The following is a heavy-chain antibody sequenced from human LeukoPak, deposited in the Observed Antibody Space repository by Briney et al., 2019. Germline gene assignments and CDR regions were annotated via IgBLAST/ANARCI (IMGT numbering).Heavy chain of an antibody. J-gene: IGHJ6*02. V-gene: IGHV5-51*01. Sequence: GESLKISCKGSGYSFTSYWIGWVRQMPGKGLEWMGITYPGDSDTRYSPSFQGQVTISADKSISTAYLQWSSLKASDTAMYYCAITGYYDFWSDPDYYYYGMDVWGQGTTVTVSS. CDR1: GYSFTSYW. CDR3: AITGYYDFWSDPDYYYYGMDV. D-gene: IGHD3-3*01. CDR2: TYPGDSDT.